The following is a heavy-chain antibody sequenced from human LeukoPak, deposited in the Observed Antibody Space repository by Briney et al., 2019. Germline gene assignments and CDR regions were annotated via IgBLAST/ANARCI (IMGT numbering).Heavy chain of an antibody. J-gene: IGHJ4*02. V-gene: IGHV1-18*01. CDR3: ARDDSITGTSGGFDY. D-gene: IGHD1-20*01. CDR2: ISAYNGNT. CDR1: GYTFTSYG. Sequence: ASVKVSCKASGYTFTSYGISWVRQAPGQGLEWMEWISAYNGNTNYAQKLQGRVTMTTDTSTSTAYMELRSLRSDDTAVYYCARDDSITGTSGGFDYWGQGTLVTVSS.